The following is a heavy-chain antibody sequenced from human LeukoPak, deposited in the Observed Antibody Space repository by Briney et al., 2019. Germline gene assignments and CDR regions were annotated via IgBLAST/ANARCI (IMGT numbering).Heavy chain of an antibody. CDR2: IKSKTDGGTT. D-gene: IGHD3/OR15-3a*01. CDR3: TTAHFRTPKGMDV. CDR1: GITFSNAW. V-gene: IGHV3-15*01. J-gene: IGHJ6*02. Sequence: GGSLRLSCAASGITFSNAWMSWVRQAPGQGLEWVGRIKSKTDGGTTDYAAPVKGRFTISRDDSKNTLYLQMNSLKTEDTAVYYCTTAHFRTPKGMDVWGQGTTVTVSS.